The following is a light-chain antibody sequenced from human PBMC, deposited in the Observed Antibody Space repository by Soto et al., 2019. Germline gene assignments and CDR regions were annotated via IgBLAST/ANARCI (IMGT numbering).Light chain of an antibody. CDR3: SSYAGSDTDYV. J-gene: IGLJ1*01. Sequence: QSVLTQPPSASGPPGQSVTISCTGTSSDVGGYNYVSWYQQHPGKAPKLLIYEVNKRPSGVPDRFSGSKSGNTAPLTVSGLQAEDEADFYCSSYAGSDTDYVFGTGTKVTVL. CDR1: SSDVGGYNY. V-gene: IGLV2-8*01. CDR2: EVN.